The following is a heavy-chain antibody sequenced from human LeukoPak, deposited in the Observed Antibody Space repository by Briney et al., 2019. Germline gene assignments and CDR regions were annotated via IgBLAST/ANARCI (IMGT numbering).Heavy chain of an antibody. CDR3: ARISANYYYGMDV. CDR2: VGSGGTTI. V-gene: IGHV3-48*03. D-gene: IGHD6-25*01. CDR1: GFTFSFYE. J-gene: IGHJ6*02. Sequence: GGSLRLSCAASGFTFSFYEMNWVRQTPGKGLEWVSYVGSGGTTIFYADSEKGRFTISRDNAENSLYLQMNGLRAEDTAVYYCARISANYYYGMDVWGQGTTVTVSS.